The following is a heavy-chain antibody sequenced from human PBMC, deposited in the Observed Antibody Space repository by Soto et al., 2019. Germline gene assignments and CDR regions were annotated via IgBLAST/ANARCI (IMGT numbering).Heavy chain of an antibody. Sequence: PSETLSLTCTVSGGSISSSSYYWGWIRQPPGKGLEWIGSIYYSGSTYYNPSLKSRVTISVDTSKNQFSLKLSSVTAADTAVYYCARSSRISQQLVLGFAPPGKYWGQGTLVTVSS. CDR2: IYYSGST. D-gene: IGHD6-13*01. CDR3: ARSSRISQQLVLGFAPPGKY. CDR1: GGSISSSSYY. J-gene: IGHJ4*02. V-gene: IGHV4-39*01.